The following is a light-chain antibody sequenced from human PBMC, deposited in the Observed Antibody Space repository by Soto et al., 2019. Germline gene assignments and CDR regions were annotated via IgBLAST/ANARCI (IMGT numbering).Light chain of an antibody. V-gene: IGKV3-15*01. CDR1: QSVSSN. CDR3: QQYNNFWT. CDR2: GAS. Sequence: EIVMTQSPATLSVSPGETATLSCRASQSVSSNLAWYQQKPGQAPRLLIYGASTRATEIPARFSGSGSGTEFTLTISSLQSEDFAVYYCQQYNNFWTFGQGTKVEIK. J-gene: IGKJ1*01.